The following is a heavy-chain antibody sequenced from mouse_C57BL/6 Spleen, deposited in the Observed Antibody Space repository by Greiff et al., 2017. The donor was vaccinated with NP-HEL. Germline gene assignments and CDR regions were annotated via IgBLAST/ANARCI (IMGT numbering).Heavy chain of an antibody. CDR1: GFTFSDYG. D-gene: IGHD1-1*02. CDR3: ARGIWSLYAMDY. Sequence: EVQLVESGGGLVKPGGSLKLSCAASGFTFSDYGMHWVRQAPEKGLEWVAYISSGSSTIYYADTVKGRFTISRDNAKNTLFLQMTSLRSEDTAMYYCARGIWSLYAMDYWGQGTSGTVSS. CDR2: ISSGSSTI. V-gene: IGHV5-17*01. J-gene: IGHJ4*01.